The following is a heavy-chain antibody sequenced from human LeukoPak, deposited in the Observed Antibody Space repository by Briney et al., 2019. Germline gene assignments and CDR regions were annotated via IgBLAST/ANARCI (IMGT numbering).Heavy chain of an antibody. J-gene: IGHJ3*02. CDR1: GFTFSSYA. V-gene: IGHV3-30-3*01. CDR2: ISYDGSNK. Sequence: GGSLRLSCAASGFTFSSYAMHWVRQAPGKGLEWVAVISYDGSNKYYADSVKGRFTISRDNSKNTLYLQMNSLRAEDTAVYYCARAYSSSWHGAFDIWGQGTMVTVSS. CDR3: ARAYSSSWHGAFDI. D-gene: IGHD6-13*01.